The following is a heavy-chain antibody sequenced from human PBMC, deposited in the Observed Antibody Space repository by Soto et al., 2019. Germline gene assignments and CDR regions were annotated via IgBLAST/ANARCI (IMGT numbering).Heavy chain of an antibody. CDR1: GGSISSGDYY. D-gene: IGHD6-13*01. V-gene: IGHV4-30-4*01. J-gene: IGHJ6*02. CDR3: VRDSDIAAAGMGV. CDR2: IYYSGST. Sequence: SETLSLTCTVSGGSISSGDYYWSWIRQPPGKGLEWIGYIYYSGSTYYNPSLKSRVTISVDTSKNQFSLKLSSVTAADKAMYYCVRDSDIAAAGMGVWGQGTTVTVSS.